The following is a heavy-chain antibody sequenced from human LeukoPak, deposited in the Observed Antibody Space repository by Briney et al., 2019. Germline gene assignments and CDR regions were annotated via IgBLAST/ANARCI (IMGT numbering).Heavy chain of an antibody. V-gene: IGHV3-30*04. Sequence: GGSLRLSCAASGLTFSSYAMHWVRQAPGKGLEWVAVISYDGSNKYYADSVKGRFTISRDNSKNTLYLQMNSLRAEDTAVYYCARDPQWLVRPLYYFDYWGQGTLVTVSS. CDR2: ISYDGSNK. J-gene: IGHJ4*02. CDR1: GLTFSSYA. CDR3: ARDPQWLVRPLYYFDY. D-gene: IGHD6-19*01.